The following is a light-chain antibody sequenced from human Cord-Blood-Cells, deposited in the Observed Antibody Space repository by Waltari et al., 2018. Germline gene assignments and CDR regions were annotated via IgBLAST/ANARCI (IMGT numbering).Light chain of an antibody. CDR1: QSVRSN. J-gene: IGKJ1*01. Sequence: EIVMTQSPATLSVSPGERATLSCRASQSVRSNLAWDQQKPGQAPRLLIYGASTRATGIPGRFSGSEYGTEFALTISGLQSEDFAVYYGQQYNNWPPWTFGQGTKVEIK. CDR3: QQYNNWPPWT. CDR2: GAS. V-gene: IGKV3-15*01.